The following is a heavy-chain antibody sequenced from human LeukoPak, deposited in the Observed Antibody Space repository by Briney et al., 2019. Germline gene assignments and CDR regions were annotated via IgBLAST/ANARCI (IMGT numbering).Heavy chain of an antibody. Sequence: PSETLSLTCTVSGGSININTYYWGWIRQPPGKGLEWIGSIYYSGSTYYNPSLKSRVTISVDTSKNQFSLNLSSVTAADTALYYCARENGYRYDYWGQGTLVTVSS. CDR1: GGSININTYY. J-gene: IGHJ4*02. D-gene: IGHD5-18*01. CDR3: ARENGYRYDY. V-gene: IGHV4-39*07. CDR2: IYYSGST.